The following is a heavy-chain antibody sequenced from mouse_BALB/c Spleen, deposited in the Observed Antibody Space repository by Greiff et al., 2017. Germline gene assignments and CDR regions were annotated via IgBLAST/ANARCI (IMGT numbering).Heavy chain of an antibody. CDR3: ARSDDYDGFVY. CDR2: INPSNGRT. V-gene: IGHV1S81*02. Sequence: QVQLQQPGAELVKPGASVKLSCKASGYTFTSYWMHWVKQRPGQGLEWIGEINPSNGRTNYNEKFKSKATLTVDKSSSTAYMQLSSLTSEDSAVYYCARSDDYDGFVYWGQGTLVTVSA. J-gene: IGHJ3*01. D-gene: IGHD2-4*01. CDR1: GYTFTSYW.